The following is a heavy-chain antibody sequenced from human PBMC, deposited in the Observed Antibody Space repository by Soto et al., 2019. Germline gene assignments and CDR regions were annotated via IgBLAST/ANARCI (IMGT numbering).Heavy chain of an antibody. CDR2: IIPIFGTA. D-gene: IGHD1-26*01. V-gene: IGHV1-69*01. J-gene: IGHJ6*02. CDR3: ARTLRTKWEGYYYGMDV. Sequence: QVQLVQSGAEVKKPGSSVKVSCKASGGTFSSYAISWVRQAPGQGLEWMGGIIPIFGTANYAQKFQGRVTITADESTSTAYRELSSLRSEDTAVYYCARTLRTKWEGYYYGMDVWGQGTTVTVSS. CDR1: GGTFSSYA.